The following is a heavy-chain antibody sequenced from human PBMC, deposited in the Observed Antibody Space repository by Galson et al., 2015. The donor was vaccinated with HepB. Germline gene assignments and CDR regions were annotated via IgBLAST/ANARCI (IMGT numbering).Heavy chain of an antibody. D-gene: IGHD1-26*01. CDR3: ATDLVFRWELQSY. J-gene: IGHJ4*02. Sequence: SVKVSCKVSGYALTELSMHWVRQAPGKGLEWMGGFDPEDGETIYAQKFQGRVTMTEDTSTDTAYMELSSLRSEDTAVYYCATDLVFRWELQSYWGQGTLVTVSS. CDR2: FDPEDGET. V-gene: IGHV1-24*01. CDR1: GYALTELS.